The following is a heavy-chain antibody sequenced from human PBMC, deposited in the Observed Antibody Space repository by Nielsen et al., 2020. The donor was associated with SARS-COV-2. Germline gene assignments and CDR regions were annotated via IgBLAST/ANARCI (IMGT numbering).Heavy chain of an antibody. Sequence: GESLKISCAASGFTFSDYYMSWIRQAPGKGLEWVSYISSSGSYIYYADSVKGRFTISRDNAKNSLYLQMNSLRAEDTAVYYCARVGRSSTSRGVYAFDIWGQGTMVTVSS. CDR1: GFTFSDYY. CDR3: ARVGRSSTSRGVYAFDI. CDR2: ISSSGSYI. V-gene: IGHV3-11*04. D-gene: IGHD2-2*01. J-gene: IGHJ3*02.